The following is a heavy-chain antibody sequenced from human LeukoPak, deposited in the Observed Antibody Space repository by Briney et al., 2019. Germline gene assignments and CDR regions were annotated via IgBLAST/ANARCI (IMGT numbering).Heavy chain of an antibody. V-gene: IGHV4-59*12. Sequence: SETLSLTCTVSGGSISSYYWSRIRQPPGKGLEWIGYIYYSGSTNYNPSLKSRVTISVDKSKNQFSLKLSSVTAADTAVYYCARDSQYYYDSSGSPRAYNWFDPWGQGTLVTVSS. CDR1: GGSISSYY. J-gene: IGHJ5*02. CDR3: ARDSQYYYDSSGSPRAYNWFDP. D-gene: IGHD3-22*01. CDR2: IYYSGST.